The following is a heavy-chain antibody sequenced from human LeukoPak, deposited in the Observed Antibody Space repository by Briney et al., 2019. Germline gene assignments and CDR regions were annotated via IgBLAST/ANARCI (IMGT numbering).Heavy chain of an antibody. CDR1: GYTFTSYA. V-gene: IGHV7-4-1*02. CDR2: INTNTGNP. J-gene: IGHJ4*02. Sequence: ASVKVSCKASGYTFTSYAMNWVRQAPGQGLEWMGWINTNTGNPTYAQGFTGRFVFSLDTSVSTAYLQISSLKAEDTAVFYCARWPYDYVWGSYRPEEYYFDYWGQGTLVTVSS. CDR3: ARWPYDYVWGSYRPEEYYFDY. D-gene: IGHD3-16*02.